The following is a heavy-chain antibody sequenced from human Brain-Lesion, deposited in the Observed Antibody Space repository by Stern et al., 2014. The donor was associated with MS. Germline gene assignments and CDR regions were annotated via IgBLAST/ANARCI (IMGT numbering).Heavy chain of an antibody. J-gene: IGHJ1*01. CDR2: IKEDGSEK. D-gene: IGHD6-13*01. Sequence: VQLVESGGGLVQPGGSLRLSCTASGFPFNSYWMSWVRQAPGKGLEWVANIKEDGSEKYYVESVKGRFTVSRDNAKNSMYLQMNSLRVDDTATYYCARIGYSSSWYSPVGFFQHWGQGTLVTVSS. V-gene: IGHV3-7*01. CDR1: GFPFNSYW. CDR3: ARIGYSSSWYSPVGFFQH.